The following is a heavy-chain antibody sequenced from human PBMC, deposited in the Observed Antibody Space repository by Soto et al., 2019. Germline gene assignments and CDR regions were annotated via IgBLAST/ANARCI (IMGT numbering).Heavy chain of an antibody. V-gene: IGHV3-21*01. Sequence: GGSLRLSCADSGFSFSSYTMNRVRQAPGKGLEWISSISSSGDYIYYADSVRGRFAVSRDNANNLLSLQIESLRGEDTAVYYCARGCTNGVCPSSYFYYGMDAWGQGTTVTSP. CDR1: GFSFSSYT. CDR2: ISSSGDYI. CDR3: ARGCTNGVCPSSYFYYGMDA. D-gene: IGHD2-8*01. J-gene: IGHJ6*02.